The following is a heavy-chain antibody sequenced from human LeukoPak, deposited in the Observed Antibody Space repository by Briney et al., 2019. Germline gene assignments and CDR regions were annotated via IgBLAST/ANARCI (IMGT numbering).Heavy chain of an antibody. Sequence: SETLPLTCTVSGGSISSYYWSWIRQPPGKGLEWIGYIYYSGSTNYNPSLKSRVTISVDTSKNQFSLKLSSVTAADTAVYYCARDRSRKGGFDYWGQGTLVTVSS. CDR1: GGSISSYY. CDR3: ARDRSRKGGFDY. V-gene: IGHV4-59*01. CDR2: IYYSGST. J-gene: IGHJ4*02. D-gene: IGHD6-13*01.